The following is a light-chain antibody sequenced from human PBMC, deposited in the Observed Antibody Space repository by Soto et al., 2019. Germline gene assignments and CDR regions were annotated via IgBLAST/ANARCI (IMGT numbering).Light chain of an antibody. Sequence: DIQMTQSPSSVSASVGDRVTITCRASQGISSRLAWYQQKPGKAPKLLIYDASTLQTGVPSRFSGSGSGTDFTLTISYLQSEDFGTYYCQQFYNYPRTFGQGTKVDIK. J-gene: IGKJ1*01. CDR1: QGISSR. CDR2: DAS. CDR3: QQFYNYPRT. V-gene: IGKV1-12*01.